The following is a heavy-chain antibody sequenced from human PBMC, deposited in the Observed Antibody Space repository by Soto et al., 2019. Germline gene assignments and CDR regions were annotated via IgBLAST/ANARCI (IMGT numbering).Heavy chain of an antibody. CDR2: ISGSGGST. V-gene: IGHV3-23*01. D-gene: IGHD3-10*01. CDR3: AKDQDYYGSGSYWAYGMDV. J-gene: IGHJ6*02. CDR1: GFTFSSYA. Sequence: EVQLLESGGGLVQPGGSLRLSCAASGFTFSSYAMSWVRQAPGRGLEWVSTISGSGGSTYYADSVKGRFTISRDNSKNTLYLQMNSLSAEDTAVYYCAKDQDYYGSGSYWAYGMDVWGQWTTVTVSS.